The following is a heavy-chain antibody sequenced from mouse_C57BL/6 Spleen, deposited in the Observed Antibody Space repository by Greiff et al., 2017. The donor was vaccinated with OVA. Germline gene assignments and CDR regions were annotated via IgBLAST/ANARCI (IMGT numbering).Heavy chain of an antibody. CDR1: GYTFTSYW. CDR3: ARSGDGYYQDYAMDD. CDR2: IHPNSGST. J-gene: IGHJ4*01. Sequence: VQLQQPGAELVKPGASVKLSCKASGYTFTSYWMHWVKQRPGQGLEWIGMIHPNSGSTNYNEKFKSKATLTVDKSSSTAYMQLSSLTSEDSAVYYCARSGDGYYQDYAMDDWGQGTSVTVSS. D-gene: IGHD2-3*01. V-gene: IGHV1-64*01.